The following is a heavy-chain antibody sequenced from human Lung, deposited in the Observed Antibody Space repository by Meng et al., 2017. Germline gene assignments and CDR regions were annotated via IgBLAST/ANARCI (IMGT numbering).Heavy chain of an antibody. V-gene: IGHV1-2*06. CDR3: ARDEDISAAGKLFGDY. CDR2: INPKSGDT. D-gene: IGHD6-13*01. CDR1: GYTFPDYW. J-gene: IGHJ4*02. Sequence: VQLVAAGAEGKKPGALLRVSCKASGYTFPDYWLHWVRRAPGQGLEWMGRINPKSGDTHYAQRFQGRVTMTGDTSISTAYMELSGLRSDDTAMYYCARDEDISAAGKLFGDYWGQGTLVTVSS.